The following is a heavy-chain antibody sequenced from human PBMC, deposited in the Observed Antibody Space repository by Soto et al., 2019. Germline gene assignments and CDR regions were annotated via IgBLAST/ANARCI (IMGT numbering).Heavy chain of an antibody. V-gene: IGHV6-1*01. CDR1: GDSVSSNSAA. CDR3: AREATFFGVVKGVVWWFAP. D-gene: IGHD3-3*01. CDR2: TYYRSKWYN. Sequence: SQTLSLTCAISGDSVSSNSAAWNWIRQSPSRRLEWLGRTYYRSKWYNDYAVSVKSRITINPDTSKNQFSLQLNSVAPEDTAVYYCAREATFFGVVKGVVWWFAPWGQGILVTVSS. J-gene: IGHJ5*02.